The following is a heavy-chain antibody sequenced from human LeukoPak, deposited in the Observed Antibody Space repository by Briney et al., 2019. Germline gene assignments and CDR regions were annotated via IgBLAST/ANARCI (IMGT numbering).Heavy chain of an antibody. CDR2: IYTSGST. Sequence: SETLSLTCTVSGGSISSYYWSWIRQPPGKGLEWIGYIYTSGSTNYNPSLKSRVNISVDTSKNQFSLKLSSVTAADTAVYYCARHFRYYHYYMDVWGKGTTVTVYS. V-gene: IGHV4-4*09. CDR3: ARHFRYYHYYMDV. J-gene: IGHJ6*03. D-gene: IGHD3-3*02. CDR1: GGSISSYY.